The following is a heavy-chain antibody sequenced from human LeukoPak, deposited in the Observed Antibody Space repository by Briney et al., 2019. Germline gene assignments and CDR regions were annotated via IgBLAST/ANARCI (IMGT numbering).Heavy chain of an antibody. CDR3: AKDPLYYDSSRAFDI. D-gene: IGHD3-22*01. Sequence: PGGSLRLSCAASGFTFSSYAMTWVRQAPGKGLEWVSAISGSGGSTYYADSVKGRFTISRDNSKNTLYLQMNSLRAEDTAVYYCAKDPLYYDSSRAFDIWGQGTMVTVSS. CDR1: GFTFSSYA. V-gene: IGHV3-23*01. J-gene: IGHJ3*02. CDR2: ISGSGGST.